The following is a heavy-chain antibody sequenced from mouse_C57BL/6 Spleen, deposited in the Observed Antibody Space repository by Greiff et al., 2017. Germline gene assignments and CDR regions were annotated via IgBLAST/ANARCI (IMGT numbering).Heavy chain of an antibody. CDR3: ARGGYGNSLDY. Sequence: VKLQESGPELVKPGASVKISCKASGYAFSSSWMNWVKQRPGKGLEWIGRIYPGDGDTNYNGKFKGKATLTADKSSSTAYMQLSSLTSEDSAVYFCARGGYGNSLDYWGQGTTLTVSS. J-gene: IGHJ2*01. CDR2: IYPGDGDT. V-gene: IGHV1-82*01. CDR1: GYAFSSSW. D-gene: IGHD2-1*01.